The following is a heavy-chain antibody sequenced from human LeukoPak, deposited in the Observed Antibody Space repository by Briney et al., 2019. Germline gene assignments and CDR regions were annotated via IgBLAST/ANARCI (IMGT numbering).Heavy chain of an antibody. CDR2: VYYSGST. CDR1: GGSINNYY. Sequence: SETLSLTCIVSGGSINNYYWSWIRQPPGKGLEWIGYVYYSGSTNYNPSLKSRVTISVDTSKNQFSLNLTSVTPADTAVYYCARSGSYSGICDYWGQGTLVTVSS. CDR3: ARSGSYSGICDY. D-gene: IGHD1-26*01. J-gene: IGHJ4*02. V-gene: IGHV4-59*01.